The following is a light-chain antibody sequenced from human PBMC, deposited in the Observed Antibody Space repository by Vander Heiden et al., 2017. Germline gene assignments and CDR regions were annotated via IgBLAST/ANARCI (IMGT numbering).Light chain of an antibody. J-gene: IGLJ3*02. V-gene: IGLV7-43*01. CDR3: LLYDGGGWV. CDR1: TGGVTSGYD. CDR2: SIS. Sequence: QTALTPPHSLTVCRGGTVTLTCASSTGGVTSGYDPNWFQQKPGQAPRPLSYSISNKRSWTPARFSGSLLGGKAALTLSGVQPEDEAEYYCLLYDGGGWVFGGGTKLTVL.